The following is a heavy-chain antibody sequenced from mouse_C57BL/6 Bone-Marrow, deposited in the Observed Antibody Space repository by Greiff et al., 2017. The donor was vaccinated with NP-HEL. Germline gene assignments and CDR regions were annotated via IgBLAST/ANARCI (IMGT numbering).Heavy chain of an antibody. Sequence: DVHLVESGGGLVKPGGSLKLSCAASGFTFSDYGMHWVRQAPEKGLEWVAYISSGGSAIYYADTVKGRFTISSDNATNTLLLQMTSLRSEDTAMYYCARGYYWVAYWGQGTLVTVSA. V-gene: IGHV5-17*01. D-gene: IGHD2-3*01. CDR3: ARGYYWVAY. CDR2: ISSGGSAI. CDR1: GFTFSDYG. J-gene: IGHJ3*01.